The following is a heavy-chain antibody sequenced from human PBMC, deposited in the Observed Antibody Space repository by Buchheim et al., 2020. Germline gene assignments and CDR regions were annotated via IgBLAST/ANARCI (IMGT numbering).Heavy chain of an antibody. CDR2: ISSSSSYI. Sequence: EVQLVESGGGLVKPGGSLRLSCAASGFTFSSYSMNWVRQAPGKGLEWVSSISSSSSYIYYADSVKGRFTISRDNAKNSLYLKKNSLRAEDTAVYYCARDLLAARPEGGEAFDIWGQGT. V-gene: IGHV3-21*01. D-gene: IGHD6-13*01. CDR1: GFTFSSYS. J-gene: IGHJ3*02. CDR3: ARDLLAARPEGGEAFDI.